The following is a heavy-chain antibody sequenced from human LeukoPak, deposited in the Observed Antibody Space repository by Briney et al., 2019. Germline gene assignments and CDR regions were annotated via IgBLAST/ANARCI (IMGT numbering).Heavy chain of an antibody. CDR2: VSHSGTT. CDR1: GYSINSGYY. J-gene: IGHJ5*01. Sequence: SETLSLTCTVSGYSINSGYYWGWIRQPPGKGLEWIGAVSHSGTTYYNPSLKSRVTISIDASKNQFSLKLSSVTAADTAVYYCARHHQPRDSSSWFDYWGQGTLVTVSS. CDR3: ARHHQPRDSSSWFDY. D-gene: IGHD6-13*01. V-gene: IGHV4-38-2*02.